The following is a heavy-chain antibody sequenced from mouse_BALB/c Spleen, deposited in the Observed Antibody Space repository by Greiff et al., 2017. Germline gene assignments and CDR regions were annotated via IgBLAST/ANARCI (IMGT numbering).Heavy chain of an antibody. CDR1: GYSFTSYW. D-gene: IGHD1-1*01. Sequence: QVQLQQPGAELVRPGASVKLSCKASGYSFTSYWMNWVKPRPGPGLAWIGLIHPSDSETRLNQKFKDKATLTVDKSSSTAYMQLSSPTSEDSAVYYCAREGDAVLRKGWVAYWGQGTRVTVSA. CDR3: AREGDAVLRKGWVAY. V-gene: IGHV1-61*01. J-gene: IGHJ3*01. CDR2: IHPSDSET.